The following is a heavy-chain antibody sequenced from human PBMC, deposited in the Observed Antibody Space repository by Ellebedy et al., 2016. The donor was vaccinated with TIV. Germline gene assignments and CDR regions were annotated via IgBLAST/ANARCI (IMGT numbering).Heavy chain of an antibody. J-gene: IGHJ6*02. CDR2: ISAYDGYT. CDR3: ARDFRSSPLFGRGNHYYGLDV. D-gene: IGHD3-3*01. CDR1: DYTFTSFA. V-gene: IGHV1-18*01. Sequence: ASVKVSCKASDYTFTSFAISWVRQAPGQGLEWMGWISAYDGYTKYAQKFQGRVTMTTDTSTSTGYMELRSLTSDDTAGYYCARDFRSSPLFGRGNHYYGLDVWGQGTTVTVSS.